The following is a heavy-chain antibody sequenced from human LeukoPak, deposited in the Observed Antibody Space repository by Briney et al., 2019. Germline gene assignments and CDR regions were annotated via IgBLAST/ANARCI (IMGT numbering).Heavy chain of an antibody. V-gene: IGHV4-30-2*01. CDR3: ARERSNYYFDY. CDR2: IYHSGST. J-gene: IGHJ4*02. D-gene: IGHD4-11*01. CDR1: GGSISSGGYS. Sequence: SETLSLTCAVSGGSISSGGYSWSWIRQPPGKGLEWIGYIYHSGSTYYNPSLKSRVTISVDRSKNQFSLKLSSVTAADTAVYYCARERSNYYFDYWGQGTLVTVSS.